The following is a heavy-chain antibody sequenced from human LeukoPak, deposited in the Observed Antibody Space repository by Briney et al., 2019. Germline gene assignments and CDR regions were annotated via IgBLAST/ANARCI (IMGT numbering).Heavy chain of an antibody. CDR3: ARHESGSDYLINFDY. J-gene: IGHJ4*02. CDR1: GFSFDEYG. CDR2: INWNGGTT. Sequence: GGSLRLSCAASGFSFDEYGMSWVRQAPGKGLEWVSGINWNGGTTGHADSVTRRFTISRDNAKNALYLQMNSLRVEDTALYYCARHESGSDYLINFDYWGQGTLGTVSS. V-gene: IGHV3-20*04. D-gene: IGHD1-26*01.